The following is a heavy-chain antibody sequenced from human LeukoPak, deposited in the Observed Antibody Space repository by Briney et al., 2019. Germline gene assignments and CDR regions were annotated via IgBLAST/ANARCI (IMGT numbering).Heavy chain of an antibody. CDR1: GGSFSGYY. D-gene: IGHD2-2*01. CDR3: ARERGDYCSSTSCYYYYYYGMDV. Sequence: PSETLSLTCAVYGGSFSGYYWSWIRQPPGKGLEWIGEINHSGSTNYNPSLKSRVTISVDTSKNRFSLKLSSVTAADTAVYYCARERGDYCSSTSCYYYYYYGMDVWGQGTTVTVSS. V-gene: IGHV4-34*01. J-gene: IGHJ6*02. CDR2: INHSGST.